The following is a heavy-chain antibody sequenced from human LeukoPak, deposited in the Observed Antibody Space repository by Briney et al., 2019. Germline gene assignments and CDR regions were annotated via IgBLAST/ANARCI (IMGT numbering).Heavy chain of an antibody. J-gene: IGHJ4*02. Sequence: GRSLRLSCAASGFTFSSYAMHWVRQAPGKGLEWVAVISYDGSNKYYADSVKGRFTISRDNSKNTLYLQMNSLRAEDTAVYYCAWRGSTDYWGQGTLVTVSS. CDR2: ISYDGSNK. D-gene: IGHD3-3*01. V-gene: IGHV3-30*04. CDR1: GFTFSSYA. CDR3: AWRGSTDY.